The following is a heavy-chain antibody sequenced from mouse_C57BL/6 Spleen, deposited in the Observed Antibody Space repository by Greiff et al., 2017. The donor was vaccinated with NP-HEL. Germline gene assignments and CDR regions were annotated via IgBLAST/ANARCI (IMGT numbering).Heavy chain of an antibody. CDR2: IDPSDSYT. CDR1: GYTFTSYW. D-gene: IGHD1-1*01. CDR3: ARGSYGSSSLFDY. J-gene: IGHJ2*01. V-gene: IGHV1-50*01. Sequence: QVQLQQPGAELVKPGASVKLSCKASGYTFTSYWMQWVKQRPGQGLEWIGEIDPSDSYTNYNQKFKGKATLTVDTSSSTAYMQLSSLTSEDSAVYYCARGSYGSSSLFDYWGQGTTLTVSS.